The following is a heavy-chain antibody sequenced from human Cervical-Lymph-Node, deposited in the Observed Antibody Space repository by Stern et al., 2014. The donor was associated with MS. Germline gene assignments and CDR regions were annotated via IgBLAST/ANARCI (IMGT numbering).Heavy chain of an antibody. D-gene: IGHD4-17*01. V-gene: IGHV1-69*01. CDR2: IIPMFGTA. CDR1: GGIIRNYG. CDR3: ARDGDSSMLGLDV. Sequence: QVQLVQSGAEVKKPGSSVKVSCKASGGIIRNYGISWVRQAPGQWLEWMGGIIPMFGTANYAQKFQGRVTITADDSTNTVYMDLSSLTSEDTAVYYCARDGDSSMLGLDVWGQGTTVTVSS. J-gene: IGHJ6*02.